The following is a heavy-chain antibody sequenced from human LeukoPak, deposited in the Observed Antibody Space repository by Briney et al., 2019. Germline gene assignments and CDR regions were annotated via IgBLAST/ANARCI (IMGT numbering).Heavy chain of an antibody. V-gene: IGHV4-34*08. J-gene: IGHJ4*02. CDR1: GFTVSSNY. CDR3: ATLYGGNDY. D-gene: IGHD4-23*01. Sequence: GSLRLSCAASGFTVSSNYMSWVRQAPGKGLEWIGEINHSGSTNYNPSLKSRVTISVDTSKNQFSLKLSSVTAADTAVYYCATLYGGNDYWGQGTLVTVSS. CDR2: INHSGST.